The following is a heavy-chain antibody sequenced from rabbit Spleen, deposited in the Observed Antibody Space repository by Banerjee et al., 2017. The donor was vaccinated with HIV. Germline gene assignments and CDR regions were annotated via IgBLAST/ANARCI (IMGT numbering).Heavy chain of an antibody. CDR2: IDPILDST. J-gene: IGHJ4*01. V-gene: IGHV1S47*01. D-gene: IGHD4-1*01. CDR1: GFDFSYYG. CDR3: VRDQDYTSGWGHWAKTNL. Sequence: QEQLVESGGGLVQPGGSLKLSCKASGFDFSYYGVSWVRQAPGKGLEWIGYIDPILDSTYYASWVNGRFTISSHDAQNTLYLQLNSLTAADTATYFCVRDQDYTSGWGHWAKTNLWGPGTLVTVS.